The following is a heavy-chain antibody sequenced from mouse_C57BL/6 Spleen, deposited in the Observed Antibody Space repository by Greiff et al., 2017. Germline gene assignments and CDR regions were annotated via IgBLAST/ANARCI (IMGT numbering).Heavy chain of an antibody. CDR1: GYTFTGYW. D-gene: IGHD2-1*01. J-gene: IGHJ3*01. CDR3: ASSRRYDNCRSWFAY. Sequence: VQRVESGAELMKPGASVKLSCKATGYTFTGYWIAWVKQRPGHGLEWIGEILAGSGSTNYNEKFKGNATFTSNTSSNTAYMQLNSRTTEDSAFYYCASSRRYDNCRSWFAYWGQGTLVTVSA. CDR2: ILAGSGST. V-gene: IGHV1-9*01.